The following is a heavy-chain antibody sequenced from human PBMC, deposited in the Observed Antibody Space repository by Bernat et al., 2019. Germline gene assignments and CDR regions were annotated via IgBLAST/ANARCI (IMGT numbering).Heavy chain of an antibody. CDR3: ASGEEQWLATFDY. Sequence: EVQLVESGGGLVQPGGSLRPSCAASGFTFSSYEMNWVRQAPGKGLEWVSYISSSGSTIYYADSVKGRFTISRDNAKNSLYLQMNSLRAEDTAVYYCASGEEQWLATFDYWGQGTLVTVSS. D-gene: IGHD6-19*01. J-gene: IGHJ4*02. V-gene: IGHV3-48*03. CDR1: GFTFSSYE. CDR2: ISSSGSTI.